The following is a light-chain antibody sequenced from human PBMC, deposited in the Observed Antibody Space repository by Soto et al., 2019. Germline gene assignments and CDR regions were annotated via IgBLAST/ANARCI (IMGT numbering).Light chain of an antibody. Sequence: ALTQSPSASGSPGQSVTISCAGTSSDIGGYNSVSWYQQHPGKAPKVMIYDVTERPSGVPDRFSGSKSGNTASLTVSALQAEDEADYYCSSYTDRKNLVFGTGTKVTVL. CDR1: SSDIGGYNS. CDR3: SSYTDRKNLV. V-gene: IGLV2-8*01. CDR2: DVT. J-gene: IGLJ1*01.